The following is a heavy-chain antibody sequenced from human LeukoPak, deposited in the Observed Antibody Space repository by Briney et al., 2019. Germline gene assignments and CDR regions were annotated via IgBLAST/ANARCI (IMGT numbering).Heavy chain of an antibody. J-gene: IGHJ4*02. CDR1: GFTFSSHA. CDR3: AKDRSSYDSSSFGDY. V-gene: IGHV3-23*01. D-gene: IGHD3-22*01. Sequence: QAGGSLRLSCAASGFTFSSHAMSWVRQAPGKGLEWVTVVSVTGGSTYYADSVKGRFTISRDNSKNTLFLQMTSLRAEDTAVYYCAKDRSSYDSSSFGDYWGQGTLVTVSS. CDR2: VSVTGGST.